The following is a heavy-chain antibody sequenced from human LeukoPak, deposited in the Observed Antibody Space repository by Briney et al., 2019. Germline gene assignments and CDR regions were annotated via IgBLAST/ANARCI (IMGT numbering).Heavy chain of an antibody. Sequence: PSETLSLTCAVYGGSFSGYYWSWIRQPPGKGLEWIGEINHSGSTNYNPSLKSRVTISVDTSKNQFSLKLSSVTAADTAVYYCARGRYSNPTRDVFDYWGQGTLVTVSS. J-gene: IGHJ4*02. CDR3: ARGRYSNPTRDVFDY. CDR1: GGSFSGYY. D-gene: IGHD4-4*01. CDR2: INHSGST. V-gene: IGHV4-34*01.